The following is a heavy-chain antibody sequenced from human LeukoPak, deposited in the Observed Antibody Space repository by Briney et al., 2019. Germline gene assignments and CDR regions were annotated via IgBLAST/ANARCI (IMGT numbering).Heavy chain of an antibody. CDR3: ASLDTYSSSLDY. CDR2: IYYSGST. D-gene: IGHD6-13*01. J-gene: IGHJ4*02. Sequence: PSETLSLTCTVSGGSISSYYWSWIRQPPGKGLEWIGYIYYSGSTNYNPSLRSRVTISVDTSKNQFSLKLSSVTAADTAVYYSASLDTYSSSLDYWGQGTLVTVSS. CDR1: GGSISSYY. V-gene: IGHV4-59*08.